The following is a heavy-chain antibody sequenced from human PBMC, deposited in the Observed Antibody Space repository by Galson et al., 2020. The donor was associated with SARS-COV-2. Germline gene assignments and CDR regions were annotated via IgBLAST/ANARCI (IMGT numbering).Heavy chain of an antibody. Sequence: GASLKISCAASGLTFDDYAMQWVRQGPGKGLEWVSLINWNGNTTYYADSVKGRFTISRDNSKNSLSLQMNSLRPEDTGLYYCAKSITIFGVETTEYYYGMDVWGQGTTVIVSS. J-gene: IGHJ6*02. D-gene: IGHD3-3*01. CDR2: INWNGNTT. V-gene: IGHV3-43D*03. CDR1: GLTFDDYA. CDR3: AKSITIFGVETTEYYYGMDV.